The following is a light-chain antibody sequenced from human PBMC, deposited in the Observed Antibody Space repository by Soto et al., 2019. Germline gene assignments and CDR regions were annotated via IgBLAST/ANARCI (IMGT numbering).Light chain of an antibody. CDR3: QQYGSSPPT. V-gene: IGKV3-20*01. CDR1: QSVSSNY. Sequence: EIVLTQSPGTLSLSPGERATLSCSDSQSVSSNYLAWYQRKPGQAPRLLIYGASSRAIDIPNRFSGSGSGTDFTLTITRLEPEDFAVYYCQQYGSSPPTFGQGTKVEI. J-gene: IGKJ1*01. CDR2: GAS.